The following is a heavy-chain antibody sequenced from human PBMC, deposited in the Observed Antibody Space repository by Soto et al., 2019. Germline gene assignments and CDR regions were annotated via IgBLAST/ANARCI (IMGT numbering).Heavy chain of an antibody. D-gene: IGHD3-9*01. CDR1: GYTFTSYD. V-gene: IGHV1-8*01. J-gene: IGHJ4*02. CDR2: MNPNSGNT. CDR3: ARGPTYYDILTGYYYFDY. Sequence: ASVKVSCKASGYTFTSYDINWVRQATGQGLEWMGWMNPNSGNTGYAQKFQGRVTMTRNTSISTAYMELSSLRSEDTAVYYCARGPTYYDILTGYYYFDYWGQGTLVTVSS.